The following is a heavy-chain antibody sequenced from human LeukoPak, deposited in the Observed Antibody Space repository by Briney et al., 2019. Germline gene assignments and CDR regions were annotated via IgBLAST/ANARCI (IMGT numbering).Heavy chain of an antibody. CDR1: GGSISSGGYS. D-gene: IGHD4-17*01. J-gene: IGHJ4*02. Sequence: SQTLSLTCAVSGGSISSGGYSWSWIRQPPGKGLEWIGYIYHSGSTYYNPSLKSRVTISVDRSKNQISLKLSSVTAADTAVYYCARDRYGDHTYFDYWGQGTLVTVSS. V-gene: IGHV4-30-2*01. CDR2: IYHSGST. CDR3: ARDRYGDHTYFDY.